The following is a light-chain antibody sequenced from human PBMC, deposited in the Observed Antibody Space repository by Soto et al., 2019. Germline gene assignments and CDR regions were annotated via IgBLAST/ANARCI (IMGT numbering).Light chain of an antibody. CDR1: QVINSF. Sequence: AIQLTQSPSSLSASVGDRVTITCRASQVINSFLAWYQQKPGKAPKLLIYAASSLQTGVPSRFSGSGSATDFTLTINILQPEDFATYYCQQTDSYPSTFGGGTKVEI. V-gene: IGKV1-13*02. CDR3: QQTDSYPST. CDR2: AAS. J-gene: IGKJ4*01.